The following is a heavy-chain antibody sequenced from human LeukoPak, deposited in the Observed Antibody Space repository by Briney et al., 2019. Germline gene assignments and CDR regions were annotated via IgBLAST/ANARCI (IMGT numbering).Heavy chain of an antibody. CDR2: IYPGDPDT. V-gene: IGHV5-51*01. Sequence: GESLKISCKGSGYSFTSYWIGWVRQMPGKGLEWMGIIYPGDPDTRYSPSFQGQVTISADKSISTAYLQWSSLKASDTAMHYCARAKGPYCSSTSCPTDYWGQGTLVTVSS. CDR3: ARAKGPYCSSTSCPTDY. CDR1: GYSFTSYW. D-gene: IGHD2-2*01. J-gene: IGHJ4*02.